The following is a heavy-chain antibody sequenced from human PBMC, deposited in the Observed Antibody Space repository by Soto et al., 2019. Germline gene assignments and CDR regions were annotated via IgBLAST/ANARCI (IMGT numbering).Heavy chain of an antibody. CDR3: ARLVECSGGSCYELFDY. V-gene: IGHV1-8*01. CDR1: GYTFTSYD. D-gene: IGHD2-15*01. Sequence: QVPLVQSGAEVKKPGASVKVSCKASGYTFTSYDINWVRQATGQGLEWMGWMNPNSGNTGYAQKFKGRVTITRNTSTSTSYMELRSLRSEDTAVYYCARLVECSGGSCYELFDYWGQGTLVTVSS. J-gene: IGHJ4*02. CDR2: MNPNSGNT.